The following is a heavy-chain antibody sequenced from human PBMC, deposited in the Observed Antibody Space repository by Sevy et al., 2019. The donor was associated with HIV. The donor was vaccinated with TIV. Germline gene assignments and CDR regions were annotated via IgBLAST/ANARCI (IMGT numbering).Heavy chain of an antibody. J-gene: IGHJ5*02. D-gene: IGHD6-19*01. CDR1: AFTFSRYD. Sequence: GGSLRLSCAASAFTFSRYDMHWVRQAPGKGLEWVGRIKSKADGGTTDYAAPVKGRFTISRDDSKNTLYLQMNSLKTEDTGVYFCTTEEYSSGWNPTWGQGTLVTVSS. CDR2: IKSKADGGTT. V-gene: IGHV3-15*07. CDR3: TTEEYSSGWNPT.